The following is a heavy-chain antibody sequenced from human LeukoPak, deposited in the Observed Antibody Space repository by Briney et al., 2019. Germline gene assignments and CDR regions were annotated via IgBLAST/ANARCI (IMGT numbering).Heavy chain of an antibody. J-gene: IGHJ4*02. CDR2: INWDGGAT. CDR1: GISSDDYG. D-gene: IGHD2-2*01. V-gene: IGHV3-20*04. Sequence: GGSLRLPCEASGISSDDYGMSWVRQAPGKGLEWVSGINWDGGATSYADSAKGRFTISRDNANNFLYLQMNSLRAEDTAFYYCARDLSSTWYSLAYWGQGTLVTVSS. CDR3: ARDLSSTWYSLAY.